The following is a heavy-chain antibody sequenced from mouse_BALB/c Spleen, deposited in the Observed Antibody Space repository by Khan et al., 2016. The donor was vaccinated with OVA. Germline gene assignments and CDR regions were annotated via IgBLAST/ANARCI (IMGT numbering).Heavy chain of an antibody. CDR2: ISYSGST. Sequence: EVQLQESGPGLVKPSQSLSLTCTVTGYSITSDYAWNWIRQFPGNKLEWMAYISYSGSTRSNPSLNSRISITRDTSKNQFFLQLTSVTTEDTATYSSARRYYYGQWYFDVGGAGTTVTVSS. CDR3: ARRYYYGQWYFDV. CDR1: GYSITSDYA. V-gene: IGHV3-2*02. J-gene: IGHJ1*01. D-gene: IGHD1-1*01.